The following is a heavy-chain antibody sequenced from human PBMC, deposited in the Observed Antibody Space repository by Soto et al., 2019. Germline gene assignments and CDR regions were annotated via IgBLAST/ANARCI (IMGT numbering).Heavy chain of an antibody. V-gene: IGHV3-30*18. J-gene: IGHJ5*02. CDR1: GFTFSSYG. CDR3: AKDSYYDFWSGYGNNNWFDP. Sequence: GGSLRLSCAASGFTFSSYGMHWVRQAPGKGLEWVAVISYDGSNKYYADSVKGRFTISRDNSKNTLYLQMNSLRAEDTAVYYCAKDSYYDFWSGYGNNNWFDPWGQGTLVTVSS. CDR2: ISYDGSNK. D-gene: IGHD3-3*01.